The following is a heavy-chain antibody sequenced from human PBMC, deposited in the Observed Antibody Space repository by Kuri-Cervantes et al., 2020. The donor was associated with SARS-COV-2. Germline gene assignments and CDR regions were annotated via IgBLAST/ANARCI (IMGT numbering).Heavy chain of an antibody. CDR1: GGSISSSSYY. J-gene: IGHJ4*02. Sequence: SETLSLTCAVSGGSISSSSYYWGWIRQPPGKGLEWIGSIYYSGSTYYNPPLKSRVTISVDKSKNQFSLKLSSVTAADTAVYYCARYPTMVRGVIRYWGQGTLVTVSS. CDR2: IYYSGST. V-gene: IGHV4-39*07. CDR3: ARYPTMVRGVIRY. D-gene: IGHD3-10*01.